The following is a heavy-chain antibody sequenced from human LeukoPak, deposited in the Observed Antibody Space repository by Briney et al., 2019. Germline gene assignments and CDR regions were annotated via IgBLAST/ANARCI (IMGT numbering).Heavy chain of an antibody. D-gene: IGHD1-26*01. CDR2: ITGSGGRT. V-gene: IGHV3-23*01. J-gene: IGHJ4*02. CDR1: GFTFSSYA. Sequence: GGSLRLSCAASGFTFSSYAMNWVRQAPGRGLKWVSAITGSGGRTYYADSVKGRFTISRDNSKNTLYLQMNSLRAEDTAIYYCAKEYTGTFSPFPPHFDNWGQGTLVTVSS. CDR3: AKEYTGTFSPFPPHFDN.